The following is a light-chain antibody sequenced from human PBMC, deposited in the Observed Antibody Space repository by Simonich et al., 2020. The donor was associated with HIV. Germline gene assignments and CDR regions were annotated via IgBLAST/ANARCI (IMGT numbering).Light chain of an antibody. Sequence: DIQMTQSPSTLSASVGDRVTITCRSSDNINNWLAWYQHQPGKAPKLLIYKASNLESGVPSRFSGSGSGTEFTLTISSLQPDDFATYYCQQYNSYSGTFGQGTKLEIK. J-gene: IGKJ2*01. CDR1: DNINNW. V-gene: IGKV1-5*03. CDR3: QQYNSYSGT. CDR2: KAS.